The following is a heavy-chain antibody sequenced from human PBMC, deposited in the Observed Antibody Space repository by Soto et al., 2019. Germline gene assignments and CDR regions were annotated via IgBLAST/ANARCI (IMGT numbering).Heavy chain of an antibody. CDR2: IYPSVSS. D-gene: IGHD3-16*01. J-gene: IGHJ4*02. CDR3: AREKVGNTLFDY. V-gene: IGHV4-38-2*02. Sequence: SETLSLTCSVSGFAISRGYYWSWVRQPPGKGLEWIGSIYPSVSSYHNPSLATRLRLSIDTSKNQFTLNLTSVTAADTALYLCAREKVGNTLFDYWGQG. CDR1: GFAISRGYY.